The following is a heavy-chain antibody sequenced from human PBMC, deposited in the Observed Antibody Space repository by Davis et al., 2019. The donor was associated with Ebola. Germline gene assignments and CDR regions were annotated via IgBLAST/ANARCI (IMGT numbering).Heavy chain of an antibody. Sequence: GGSLGLSCAASGFTFSSYAMSWVRQAPGKGLEWVSAISGSGGSTYYADSVKGRFTISRDNSKNTLYLQMNSLRGEDTAVYYCAKGTQWFGGLFDYWGQGTLVTVSS. D-gene: IGHD3-10*01. J-gene: IGHJ4*02. CDR1: GFTFSSYA. V-gene: IGHV3-23*01. CDR2: ISGSGGST. CDR3: AKGTQWFGGLFDY.